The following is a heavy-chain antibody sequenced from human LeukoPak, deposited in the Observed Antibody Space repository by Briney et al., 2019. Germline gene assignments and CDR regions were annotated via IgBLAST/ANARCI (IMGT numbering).Heavy chain of an antibody. CDR3: AKGLRYSRGFDY. V-gene: IGHV3-9*01. Sequence: GGSLRLSCAASGYIFDVYAMHWVRQAPGKGLEWVSNISWNSGRTDYADSVKGRFTISRDNAKHSLYLQMHSQRAEDTAVFYCAKGLRYSRGFDYWGQGTLVTVSS. CDR2: ISWNSGRT. D-gene: IGHD3-22*01. CDR1: GYIFDVYA. J-gene: IGHJ4*02.